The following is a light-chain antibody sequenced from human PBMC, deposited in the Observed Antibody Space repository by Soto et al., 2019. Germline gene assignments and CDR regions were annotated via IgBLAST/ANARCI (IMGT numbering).Light chain of an antibody. CDR3: QHGYSTPLT. CDR1: QSISTY. V-gene: IGKV1-39*01. CDR2: AAS. Sequence: DIQMTQSPSTLSASVGDRVTITCRASQSISTYLHWYQQKPGKAPNLLIYAASTLQSGVPSRFSGSGSGTDFTLTISSLQPEDFATYFCQHGYSTPLTFGGGTKVDI. J-gene: IGKJ4*01.